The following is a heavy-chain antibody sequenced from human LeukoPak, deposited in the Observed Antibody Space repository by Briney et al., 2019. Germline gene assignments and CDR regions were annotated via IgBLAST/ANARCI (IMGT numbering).Heavy chain of an antibody. D-gene: IGHD3-22*01. J-gene: IGHJ4*02. CDR1: AYTFTGYY. CDR2: INPSTGGT. V-gene: IGHV1-2*02. Sequence: GASVKVSCKASAYTFTGYYMHWVRQAPGQGLEWMGWINPSTGGTNYAQKFQGRATMTRDTSINTAYMELSRLRSDDAAVYYCARYVDYYDSSGYTALDYWGQGTLVTVSS. CDR3: ARYVDYYDSSGYTALDY.